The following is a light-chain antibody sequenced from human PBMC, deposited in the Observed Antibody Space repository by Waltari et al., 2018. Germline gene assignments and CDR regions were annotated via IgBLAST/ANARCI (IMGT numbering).Light chain of an antibody. Sequence: QSALTQPASVSGSPGQSITIPCTGTTSDVGRYNFVAWYQHYPGKAPKLMIYEGNKRPSGVSDRFSGSKSGKTASLTISGLQAEDESDYYCCSYAGSRTLVFGGGTKLTVL. CDR3: CSYAGSRTLV. CDR2: EGN. J-gene: IGLJ2*01. CDR1: TSDVGRYNF. V-gene: IGLV2-23*01.